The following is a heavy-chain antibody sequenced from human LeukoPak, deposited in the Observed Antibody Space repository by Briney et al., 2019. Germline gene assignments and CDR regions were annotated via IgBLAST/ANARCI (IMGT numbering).Heavy chain of an antibody. CDR3: ARPGIAVAGEFFDY. J-gene: IGHJ4*02. CDR2: IRSSSSYI. D-gene: IGHD6-19*01. Sequence: PGGSLRLSCAASGXTFSSYSMNWVRQAPGKGLEWVSFIRSSSSYIYYADSVKGRFTISRDNAKNSLYLQMNSLRAEDTAVYYCARPGIAVAGEFFDYWGQGTLVTVSS. V-gene: IGHV3-21*01. CDR1: GXTFSSYS.